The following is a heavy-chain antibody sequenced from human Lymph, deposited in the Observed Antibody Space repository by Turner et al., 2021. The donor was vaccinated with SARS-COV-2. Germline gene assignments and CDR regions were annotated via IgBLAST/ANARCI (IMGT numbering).Heavy chain of an antibody. CDR1: GYTFTSYY. J-gene: IGHJ4*02. CDR2: INPSGDST. CDR3: ARVGPGGFDY. D-gene: IGHD2-15*01. V-gene: IGHV1-46*01. Sequence: QVQLVQSGAEVKKPGASVKVSCKASGYTFTSYYMHWVRQAPGQGLEWMGIINPSGDSTSYAQKFPGRVTMTRDTSTSTVYMELSSLRSEDTAVYYCARVGPGGFDYWGQGTPVTVSS.